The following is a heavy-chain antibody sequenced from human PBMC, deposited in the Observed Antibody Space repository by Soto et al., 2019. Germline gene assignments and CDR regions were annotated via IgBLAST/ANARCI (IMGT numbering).Heavy chain of an antibody. J-gene: IGHJ4*02. V-gene: IGHV3-15*01. D-gene: IGHD5-18*01. Sequence: PGGSLRLSCAASGFSVTNAWMSWVRQAPGKGLELVGRIKNKADGGTTDYTAPVKGRFTISRDDSKNTLDLQMNSLRIEDTAVYYCTTNPVGYRYFDYWAQGTLVTVSS. CDR3: TTNPVGYRYFDY. CDR1: GFSVTNAW. CDR2: IKNKADGGTT.